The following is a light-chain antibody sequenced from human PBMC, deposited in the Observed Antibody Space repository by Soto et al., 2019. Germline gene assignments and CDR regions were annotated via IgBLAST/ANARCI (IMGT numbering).Light chain of an antibody. V-gene: IGLV1-40*01. CDR2: GNS. CDR1: SSNIGAGYD. J-gene: IGLJ2*01. CDR3: QSYDSSQSVV. Sequence: QSVLTQPPSVSGAPGQRVTISCTGSSSNIGAGYDVHWYQQLPGTAPKLLIYGNSNRPSGVPDRFSGSKFGTSASLAITGLQAEDEADYYCQSYDSSQSVVFGVGTK.